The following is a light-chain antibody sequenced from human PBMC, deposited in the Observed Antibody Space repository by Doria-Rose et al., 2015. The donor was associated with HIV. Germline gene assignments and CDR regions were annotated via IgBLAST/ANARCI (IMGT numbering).Light chain of an antibody. CDR1: QSFSSTY. CDR3: HQYGTSWT. V-gene: IGKV3-20*01. Sequence: TQSPGTLSLSPGERATLSCRASQSFSSTYSAWYQQKPGQAPSLLIYDESTRATGIPDRFSASGSGTDFTLTINRLEPEDFALYYCHQYGTSWTFGQGTKVEI. CDR2: DES. J-gene: IGKJ1*01.